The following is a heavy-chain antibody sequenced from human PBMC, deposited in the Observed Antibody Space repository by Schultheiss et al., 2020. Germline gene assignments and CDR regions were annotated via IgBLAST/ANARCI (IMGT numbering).Heavy chain of an antibody. V-gene: IGHV3-48*01. CDR3: ARYGYYYYYGMDV. J-gene: IGHJ6*02. CDR1: GFTFSTYQ. CDR2: ITSTSGTI. Sequence: GGSLRLSCAASGFTFSTYQMNWVRQTPGKGLEWISYITSTSGTIYYADSVKGRFTISRDNAKDSLFLQMNSLRAEDTAVYYCARYGYYYYYGMDVWGQGTTVTV. D-gene: IGHD4-17*01.